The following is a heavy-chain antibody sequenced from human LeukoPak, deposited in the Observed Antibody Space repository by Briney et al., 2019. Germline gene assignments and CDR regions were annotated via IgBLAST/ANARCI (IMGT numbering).Heavy chain of an antibody. V-gene: IGHV1-2*02. CDR1: GYSFTDYY. J-gene: IGHJ5*02. Sequence: ASVKVSCKTSGYSFTDYYMHWVRQAPGQGLEWMGWINPNSGGTSSAQKFQGRVTMTRDTSITTVYMEVSWLTSDDTAIYYCARGNRLEGGPFLNCPWGQGTLVTVSS. D-gene: IGHD1-14*01. CDR2: INPNSGGT. CDR3: ARGNRLEGGPFLNCP.